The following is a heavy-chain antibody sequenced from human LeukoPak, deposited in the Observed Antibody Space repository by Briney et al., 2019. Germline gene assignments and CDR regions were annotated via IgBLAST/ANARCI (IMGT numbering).Heavy chain of an antibody. CDR2: ISYDGSNK. Sequence: GGPLRLSCAASGFTFSSYAMHWVRQAPGKGLEWVAVISYDGSNKYYADSVKGRFTISRDNAKNTLYLQMNSLRVEDTAVYYCARGGTASFDPWGQGTLVTVSS. J-gene: IGHJ5*02. CDR3: ARGGTASFDP. CDR1: GFTFSSYA. D-gene: IGHD1-1*01. V-gene: IGHV3-30-3*01.